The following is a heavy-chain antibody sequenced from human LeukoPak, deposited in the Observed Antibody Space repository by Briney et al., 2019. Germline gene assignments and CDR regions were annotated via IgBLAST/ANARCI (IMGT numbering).Heavy chain of an antibody. D-gene: IGHD3-16*01. CDR1: GFTFTDHP. J-gene: IGHJ4*02. CDR3: AKDRANWAIDD. CDR2: IGGDGIA. V-gene: IGHV3-69-1*01. Sequence: GESLRLSCVASGFTFTDHPMNWVRQAPGKGLEWISYIGGDGIAFYADAVKGRFTASKDDARKSMYLQMNSLRVEDTAVYYCAKDRANWAIDDWGQGTQVTVSS.